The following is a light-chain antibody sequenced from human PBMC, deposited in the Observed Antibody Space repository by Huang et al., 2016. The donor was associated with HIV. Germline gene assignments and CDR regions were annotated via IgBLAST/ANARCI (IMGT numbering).Light chain of an antibody. Sequence: EIVLTQSPATLSLSPGERATLSCRASQTVSSYLAWYQQKPGQAPRLLIYDASNRATGIPARFSGSGSGTDFTLTISSLEPEDLAVYYCQLRSTWPGDTFGGGTKVEIK. CDR1: QTVSSY. V-gene: IGKV3-11*01. CDR2: DAS. J-gene: IGKJ4*01. CDR3: QLRSTWPGDT.